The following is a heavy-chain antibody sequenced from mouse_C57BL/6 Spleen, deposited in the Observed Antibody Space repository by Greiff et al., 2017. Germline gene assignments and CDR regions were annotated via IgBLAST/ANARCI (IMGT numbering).Heavy chain of an antibody. Sequence: QVQLQQSGAELVMPGASVKLSCKASGYTFTSYWMHWVKQRPGQGLEWIGEIDPSDSYTNYNQKFKGKSTLTVDKSSSTAYMQLSSLTSEDSAVYYCASPDSSGYGGFAYWGQGTLVTVSA. CDR2: IDPSDSYT. J-gene: IGHJ3*01. CDR1: GYTFTSYW. D-gene: IGHD3-2*02. CDR3: ASPDSSGYGGFAY. V-gene: IGHV1-69*01.